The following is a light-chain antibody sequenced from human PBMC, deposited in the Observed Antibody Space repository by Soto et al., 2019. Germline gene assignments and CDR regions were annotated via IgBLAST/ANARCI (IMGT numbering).Light chain of an antibody. CDR1: SSDVGGYKY. CDR2: EVN. Sequence: QSALTQPPSASGSPGQSVTISCTGTSSDVGGYKYVSWYQQHPGKAPKLMIFEVNKRPSGVPDRFSGSKSRNTASLTVSGLQAEDEADYYCSSYAGSNNLGVFGTGTKVTV. CDR3: SSYAGSNNLGV. J-gene: IGLJ1*01. V-gene: IGLV2-8*01.